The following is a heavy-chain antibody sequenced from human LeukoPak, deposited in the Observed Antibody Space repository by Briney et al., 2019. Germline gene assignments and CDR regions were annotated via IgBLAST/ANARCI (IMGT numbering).Heavy chain of an antibody. CDR1: GGSISSGGYY. D-gene: IGHD3-9*01. CDR3: ARGSFDYYFDY. J-gene: IGHJ4*02. Sequence: PSETLSLTCTVSGGSISSGGYYWSWIRQPPGKGLEWIGYMYYSGSTKYNPSLKSRVTISVDTSKNQFSLKLSSVTAADTAVYYCARGSFDYYFDYWGQGTLVTVSS. V-gene: IGHV4-61*08. CDR2: MYYSGST.